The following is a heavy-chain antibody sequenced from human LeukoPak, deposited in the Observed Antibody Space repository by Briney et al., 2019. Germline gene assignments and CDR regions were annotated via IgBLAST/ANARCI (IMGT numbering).Heavy chain of an antibody. V-gene: IGHV4-31*03. Sequence: SETLSLTCTVSGGSISSGGYYWSWIPQHPGKGLEWIGYIYYSGSTHYIPSLKSRVTISVDTSKNQFSLKLSSVPAADTAVYYCARVRENYYMYVWGKGTTVTVSS. D-gene: IGHD5-24*01. CDR2: IYYSGST. J-gene: IGHJ6*03. CDR1: GGSISSGGYY. CDR3: ARVRENYYMYV.